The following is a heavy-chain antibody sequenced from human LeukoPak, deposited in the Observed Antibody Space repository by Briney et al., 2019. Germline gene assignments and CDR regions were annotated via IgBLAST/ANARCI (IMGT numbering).Heavy chain of an antibody. CDR1: GGSISSSSYY. D-gene: IGHD3-9*01. J-gene: IGHJ3*02. CDR2: IYYSGST. V-gene: IGHV4-39*07. CDR3: ARENRLRYFDPRAFDI. Sequence: PSETLSLTCTVSGGSISSSSYYWGWIRQPPGKGLEWIGSIYYSGSTYYNPSLKSRVTISVDTSKNQFSLKLSSVTAADTAVYYCARENRLRYFDPRAFDIWGQGTMVTVSS.